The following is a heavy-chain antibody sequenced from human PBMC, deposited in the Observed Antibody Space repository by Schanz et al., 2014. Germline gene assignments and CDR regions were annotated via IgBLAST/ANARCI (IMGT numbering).Heavy chain of an antibody. Sequence: QIQLVQSGPEVKKPGATVKVSCKASGYIFINSGISWVRQAPGQGLEWMGWINTGSGDTKYSQNFQGRVTITRDTSASTAYMELSSLRSEDTAVYYCARDLPYCDGGKCYSYGFDIWGQGTLVTISS. J-gene: IGHJ3*02. CDR3: ARDLPYCDGGKCYSYGFDI. CDR2: INTGSGDT. V-gene: IGHV1-18*01. CDR1: GYIFINSG. D-gene: IGHD2-21*01.